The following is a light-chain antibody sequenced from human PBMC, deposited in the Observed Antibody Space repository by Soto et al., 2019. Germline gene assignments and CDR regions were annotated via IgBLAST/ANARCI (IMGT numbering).Light chain of an antibody. V-gene: IGLV1-47*01. CDR1: SSNIGSNY. Sequence: QSVLTQPPSASETPGQRVTISCSGSSSNIGSNYVYWYQQLPGTAPKLLIYRNNQRPSGVPDRFSGSKSGTSASLAISGLRSEDEADYYCAAWDDSLSDPWVFGGGTKLTVL. J-gene: IGLJ3*02. CDR3: AAWDDSLSDPWV. CDR2: RNN.